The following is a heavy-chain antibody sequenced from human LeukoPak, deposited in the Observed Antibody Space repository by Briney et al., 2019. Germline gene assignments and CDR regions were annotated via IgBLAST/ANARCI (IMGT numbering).Heavy chain of an antibody. J-gene: IGHJ5*02. D-gene: IGHD3-10*01. CDR3: ARDSGDYYGSGSYYWFDP. CDR1: GYTFTGYY. Sequence: ASVKVSRKASGYTFTGYYMHWVRQAPGQGLEWMGWINPNSGGTNYAQKFQGRVTMTRDTSISTAYMELSRLRSDDTAVYYCARDSGDYYGSGSYYWFDPWGQGTLVTVSS. V-gene: IGHV1-2*02. CDR2: INPNSGGT.